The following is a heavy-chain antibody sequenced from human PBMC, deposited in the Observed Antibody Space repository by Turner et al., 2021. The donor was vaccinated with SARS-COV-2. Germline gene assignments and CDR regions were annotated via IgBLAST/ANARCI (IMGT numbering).Heavy chain of an antibody. Sequence: QVHLQESGPGVVKPSETLSLTCSVSGGSISSTSDYWGWIRQSPGKGLEWIGNIYSSGNTFYNPSLKSRVTISVDTSKNQFSLKLSSVTAADTAVYYCAPSPITMVRGVITFGWFDPWGQGTLVTVSS. CDR2: IYSSGNT. J-gene: IGHJ5*02. D-gene: IGHD3-10*01. V-gene: IGHV4-39*01. CDR1: GGSISSTSDY. CDR3: APSPITMVRGVITFGWFDP.